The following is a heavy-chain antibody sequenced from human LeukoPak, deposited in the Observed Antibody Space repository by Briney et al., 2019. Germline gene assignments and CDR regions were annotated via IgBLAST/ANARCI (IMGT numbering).Heavy chain of an antibody. V-gene: IGHV6-1*01. D-gene: IGHD6-13*01. J-gene: IGHJ4*02. CDR2: TYYRSKWYN. Sequence: TSQTLSLTCALSGDTVSNKNAAWNWIRQSPLRGLEWLVRTYYRSKWYNEYAVSVKSRIAINPDAPKNQFSLQLNSVTPEDTAVYYCAGGIAAGGFDYWGQGTLVTVSS. CDR3: AGGIAAGGFDY. CDR1: GDTVSNKNAA.